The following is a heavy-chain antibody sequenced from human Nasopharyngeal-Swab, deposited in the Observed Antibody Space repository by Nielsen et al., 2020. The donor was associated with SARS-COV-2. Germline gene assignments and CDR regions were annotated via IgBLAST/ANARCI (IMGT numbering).Heavy chain of an antibody. CDR3: ARQYSGSYGYDY. CDR1: GGSISSYY. J-gene: IGHJ4*02. D-gene: IGHD1-26*01. V-gene: IGHV4-59*08. Sequence: SETLSLTCTVSGGSISSYYWSWIRQPPGKGLEWIGYIYSSGNTNYNPSLRSRVTISADTSKTQLSLKLRSVTAADTAFYYCARQYSGSYGYDYWGQGFLVTVSS. CDR2: IYSSGNT.